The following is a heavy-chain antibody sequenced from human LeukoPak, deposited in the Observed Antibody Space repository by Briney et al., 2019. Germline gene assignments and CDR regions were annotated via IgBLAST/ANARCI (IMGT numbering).Heavy chain of an antibody. J-gene: IGHJ5*02. CDR1: GGTFSSYA. CDR2: IIPIFGIA. D-gene: IGHD6-6*01. CDR3: ARDIGYSSSSVWFDP. V-gene: IGHV1-69*04. Sequence: ASVKVSCKASGGTFSSYAISWVRQAPGQGLEWMGRIIPIFGIANYAQKFQGRVTITAAKSTSTAYMELSSLRSEDTAVYYCARDIGYSSSSVWFDPWGQGTLVTVSS.